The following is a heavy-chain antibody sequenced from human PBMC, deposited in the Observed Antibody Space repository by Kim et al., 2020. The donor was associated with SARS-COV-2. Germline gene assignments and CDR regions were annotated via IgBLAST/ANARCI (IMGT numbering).Heavy chain of an antibody. J-gene: IGHJ4*02. Sequence: GGSLRLSCAASGFTFDDYAMHWVRQAPGKGLEWVSGISWNSGNIGYADSVKGRFTISRDNAKNSLYLQMNSLRVEDTALYYCVKDMAVTTSVLDYWGQGTLVTVSS. V-gene: IGHV3-9*01. CDR2: ISWNSGNI. CDR3: VKDMAVTTSVLDY. D-gene: IGHD4-17*01. CDR1: GFTFDDYA.